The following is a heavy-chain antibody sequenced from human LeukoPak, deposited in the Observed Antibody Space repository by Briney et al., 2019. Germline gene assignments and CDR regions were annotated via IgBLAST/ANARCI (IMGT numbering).Heavy chain of an antibody. Sequence: GASVKVSCKASGGTFSSYAISWVRQAPGQGLEWLGGIIPIFGTANYAQKFQGRVTITADESTSTAYMELSSLRSEDTAVYYCAREEVIVVVPAANWFDPWGQGTLVTVSS. D-gene: IGHD2-2*01. J-gene: IGHJ5*02. V-gene: IGHV1-69*13. CDR2: IIPIFGTA. CDR3: AREEVIVVVPAANWFDP. CDR1: GGTFSSYA.